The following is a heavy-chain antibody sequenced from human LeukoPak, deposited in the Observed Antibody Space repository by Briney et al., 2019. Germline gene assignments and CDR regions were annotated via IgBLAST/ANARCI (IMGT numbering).Heavy chain of an antibody. D-gene: IGHD2-2*01. CDR3: ARGLGYCSSTTCYGELPGDY. CDR2: ISGHNGHT. V-gene: IGHV1-18*01. J-gene: IGHJ4*02. CDR1: GYTFSSYH. Sequence: ASVKVSCKASGYTFSSYHISWVRQAPGQGLEWIGRISGHNGHTQYAQMLQGRVTMTPHTSTTTAYMELRSLTSDDTAVYYCARGLGYCSSTTCYGELPGDYWSQGTLVTVSS.